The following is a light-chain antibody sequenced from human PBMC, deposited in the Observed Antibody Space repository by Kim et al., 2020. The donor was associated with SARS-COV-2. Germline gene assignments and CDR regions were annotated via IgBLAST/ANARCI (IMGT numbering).Light chain of an antibody. CDR3: QQRNNRIS. Sequence: GQTPRLLMYGAANRAAGIPARCSGRGSGTDFSLTSSSLEREDFAVYYCQQRNNRISFGQGTRLEIK. V-gene: IGKV3-11*01. CDR2: GAA. J-gene: IGKJ5*01.